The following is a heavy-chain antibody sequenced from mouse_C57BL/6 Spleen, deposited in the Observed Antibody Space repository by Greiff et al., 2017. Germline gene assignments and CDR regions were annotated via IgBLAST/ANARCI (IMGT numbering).Heavy chain of an antibody. CDR2: IDPETGGT. Sequence: QVQLKQSGAELVRPGASVTLSCKASGYTFPDYEMHWVKQTPVHGLEWIGAIDPETGGTAYNQKFKGKAILTADKSSSTAYMELRSLTSEDSAVYYCTRGRTVPFAYWGQGTLVTVSA. V-gene: IGHV1-15*01. CDR1: GYTFPDYE. D-gene: IGHD1-1*01. CDR3: TRGRTVPFAY. J-gene: IGHJ3*01.